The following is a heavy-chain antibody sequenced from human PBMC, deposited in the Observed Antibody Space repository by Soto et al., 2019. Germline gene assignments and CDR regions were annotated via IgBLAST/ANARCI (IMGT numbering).Heavy chain of an antibody. CDR3: ARGAMVRGVPYYYGMDV. J-gene: IGHJ6*02. Sequence: GASVKVSCKASGYTFTCYDINWVRQATGQGLEWMGWMNPNSGNTGYAQKFQGRVTMTRNTSISTAYMELSSLRSEDTAVYYCARGAMVRGVPYYYGMDVWGQGTTVTVSS. CDR1: GYTFTCYD. V-gene: IGHV1-8*01. D-gene: IGHD3-10*01. CDR2: MNPNSGNT.